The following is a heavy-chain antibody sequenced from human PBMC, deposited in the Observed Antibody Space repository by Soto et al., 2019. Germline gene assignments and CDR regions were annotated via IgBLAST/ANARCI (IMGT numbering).Heavy chain of an antibody. Sequence: GGSLRLSCAASGFTFSSYWMHWVRQAPGKGLVWVSRINSDGSSTSYADSVKGRFTISRDNAKNTLDLQMNSLRAEDTGVYYWALPLCSSTSCCQFDYWGQGTLVTVSS. J-gene: IGHJ4*02. CDR1: GFTFSSYW. D-gene: IGHD2-2*01. V-gene: IGHV3-74*01. CDR3: ALPLCSSTSCCQFDY. CDR2: INSDGSST.